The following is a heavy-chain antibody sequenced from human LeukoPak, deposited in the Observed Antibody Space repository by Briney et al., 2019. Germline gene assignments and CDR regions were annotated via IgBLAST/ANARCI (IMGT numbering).Heavy chain of an antibody. Sequence: PGGSLRLSCAASGFTLSGSAMHWVRQASGKGLEWVGRIRSKANSYATAYAASVKGRFTISRDDSKNTAYLQMNSLKTEDTAVYYCAKGPDSSSSFDYWGQGTLVTVSS. J-gene: IGHJ4*02. CDR1: GFTLSGSA. V-gene: IGHV3-73*01. CDR3: AKGPDSSSSFDY. CDR2: IRSKANSYAT. D-gene: IGHD6-6*01.